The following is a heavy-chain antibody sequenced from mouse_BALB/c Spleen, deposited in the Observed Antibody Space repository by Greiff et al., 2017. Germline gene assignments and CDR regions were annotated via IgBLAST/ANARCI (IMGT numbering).Heavy chain of an antibody. CDR2: IWSGGST. CDR3: ARRGDDYDGSRAMDY. V-gene: IGHV2-2*02. CDR1: GFSFTSYG. J-gene: IGHJ4*01. Sequence: QVQLQQSGPGLVQPSQSLSITCTVSGFSFTSYGVHWVRQSPGKGLEWLGVIWSGGSTDYNAAFISRLSISKDNSKSQVFFKMNSLQANDTAIYYCARRGDDYDGSRAMDYWGQGTSVTVSS. D-gene: IGHD2-4*01.